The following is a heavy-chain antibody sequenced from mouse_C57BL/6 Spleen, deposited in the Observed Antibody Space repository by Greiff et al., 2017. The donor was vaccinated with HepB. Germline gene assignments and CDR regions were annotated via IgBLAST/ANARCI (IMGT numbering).Heavy chain of an antibody. Sequence: EVQLVESGGGLVQPGGSLSLSCAASGFTFTDYYMSWVRQPPGKALEWLGFIRNKANGYTTEYSASVKGRFTISRDNSQSILYLQMNALRAEDSATYYGARFPYYYGSSYYWYFDVWGTGTTVTVSS. CDR3: ARFPYYYGSSYYWYFDV. CDR1: GFTFTDYY. CDR2: IRNKANGYTT. D-gene: IGHD1-1*01. J-gene: IGHJ1*03. V-gene: IGHV7-3*01.